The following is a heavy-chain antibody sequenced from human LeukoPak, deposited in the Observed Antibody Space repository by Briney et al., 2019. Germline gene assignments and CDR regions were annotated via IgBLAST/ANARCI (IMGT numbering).Heavy chain of an antibody. Sequence: SETLSLTCTVSGGSISSYYWSWIRQPPGKGLEWIGYIYYSGSTNYNPSLKSRVTISVDTSKNQFSLKLSSVTAADTAVYYCARGLRYFDWLPPMAYYMDVWGKGTTVTISS. D-gene: IGHD3-9*01. CDR2: IYYSGST. CDR1: GGSISSYY. V-gene: IGHV4-59*01. CDR3: ARGLRYFDWLPPMAYYMDV. J-gene: IGHJ6*03.